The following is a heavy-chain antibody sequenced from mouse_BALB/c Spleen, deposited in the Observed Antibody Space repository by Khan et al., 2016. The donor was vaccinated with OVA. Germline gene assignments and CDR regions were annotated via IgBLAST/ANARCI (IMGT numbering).Heavy chain of an antibody. CDR1: GYSITSGYG. V-gene: IGHV3-2*02. J-gene: IGHJ2*01. CDR2: ISYSGST. Sequence: EVELVESGPGLVKPSQSLSLTCTVTGYSITSGYGWNWIRQFPGNKLEWMGYISYSGSTNYNPSLKSRTSITRDTSKNQSFLQLNSVTTEDTATYYCARTARIKYWGQGTTLTVSS. CDR3: ARTARIKY. D-gene: IGHD3-3*01.